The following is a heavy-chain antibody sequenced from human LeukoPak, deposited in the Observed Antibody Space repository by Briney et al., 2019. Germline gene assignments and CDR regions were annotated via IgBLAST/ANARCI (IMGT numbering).Heavy chain of an antibody. CDR3: ARGGYCSSTSCLTYFDY. CDR2: IIPILGIA. CDR1: GGTFSSYT. Sequence: SVKVSCKASGGTFSSYTISRVRQAPGQGLEWMGRIIPILGIANYAQKFQGRVTITADKSTSTAYMELSSLRSEDTAVYYCARGGYCSSTSCLTYFDYWGQGTLVTVSS. J-gene: IGHJ4*02. D-gene: IGHD2-2*01. V-gene: IGHV1-69*02.